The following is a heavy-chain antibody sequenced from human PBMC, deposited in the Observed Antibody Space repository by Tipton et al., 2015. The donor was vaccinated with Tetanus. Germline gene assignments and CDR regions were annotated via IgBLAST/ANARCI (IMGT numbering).Heavy chain of an antibody. CDR2: IYYSGST. V-gene: IGHV4-31*03. J-gene: IGHJ4*02. CDR1: GGSISSGGYY. CDR3: AREAAMADFDY. D-gene: IGHD5-18*01. Sequence: TLSLTCTVSGGSISSGGYYWSWIRQHPGKGLEWIGYIYYSGSTYYNPSLKSRVIISVDTSKNQFSLKLSSVTAADTAVYYCAREAAMADFDYWGQGTLVTVSS.